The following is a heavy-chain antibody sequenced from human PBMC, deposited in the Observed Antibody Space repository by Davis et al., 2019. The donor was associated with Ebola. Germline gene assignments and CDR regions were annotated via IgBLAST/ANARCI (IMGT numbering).Heavy chain of an antibody. CDR1: GFTFSTYS. Sequence: PGGSLRLSCAASGFTFSTYSMTWVRQAPGKGLEWVSYISSSSSTIYYADSVKGRFTISRDNAKNSLYLQMNSLRAEDTAVYYCARADSSGWTIYYYYGMDVWGQGTTVTVSS. CDR2: ISSSSSTI. CDR3: ARADSSGWTIYYYYGMDV. V-gene: IGHV3-48*04. J-gene: IGHJ6*02. D-gene: IGHD6-19*01.